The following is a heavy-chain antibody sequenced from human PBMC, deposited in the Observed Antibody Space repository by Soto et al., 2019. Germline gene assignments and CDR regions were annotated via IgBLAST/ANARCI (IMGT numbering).Heavy chain of an antibody. Sequence: QITLKESGPTLVKPTQTLTLTCTFSGFSLSTSGVGVGWIRQPPGKALEWLALIYWDDDKRYSPSLNSRLTPTMXTSKNQVVLTMTNMDPVDTATYYCAHSRPPRLLDYWGQGTLVTVSS. CDR1: GFSLSTSGVG. CDR2: IYWDDDK. CDR3: AHSRPPRLLDY. V-gene: IGHV2-5*02. D-gene: IGHD6-6*01. J-gene: IGHJ4*02.